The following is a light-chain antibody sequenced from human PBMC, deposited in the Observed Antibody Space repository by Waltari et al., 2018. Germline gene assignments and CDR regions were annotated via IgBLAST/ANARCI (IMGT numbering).Light chain of an antibody. V-gene: IGKV4-1*01. CDR3: QQYYSTHPDI. J-gene: IGKJ2*01. Sequence: DIVMTQSPDSLAVSLGERATINCKSSQSVLYSPNNKNYLAWYQQKPGQPPKLLIYWASTRESGVPDRFSGSGSGTDFTLTISSLQAEDVAVYYCQQYYSTHPDIFGQGTKLEIK. CDR1: QSVLYSPNNKNY. CDR2: WAS.